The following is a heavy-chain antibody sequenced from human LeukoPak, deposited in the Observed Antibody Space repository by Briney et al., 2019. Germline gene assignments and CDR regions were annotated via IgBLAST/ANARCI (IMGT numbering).Heavy chain of an antibody. D-gene: IGHD2-2*02. CDR3: AKLPYCSSTSCYSYYMDV. CDR1: GFTFSSYW. J-gene: IGHJ6*03. V-gene: IGHV3-30*02. Sequence: GGSLRLSCAASGFTFSSYWMSLVRQAPGKGLEWVAFIRYDGSNKYYAYSVKGRFTISRDNSKNTLYLQMNSLRAEDTAVYYCAKLPYCSSTSCYSYYMDVWGKGTTVTVSS. CDR2: IRYDGSNK.